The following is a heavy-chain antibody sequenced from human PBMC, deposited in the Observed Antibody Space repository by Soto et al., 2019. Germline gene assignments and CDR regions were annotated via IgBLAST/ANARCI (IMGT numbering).Heavy chain of an antibody. D-gene: IGHD4-17*01. CDR1: GFTFSSYA. J-gene: IGHJ5*02. CDR3: ARDRGHDYGDHGRLDP. CDR2: ISYDGSNK. V-gene: IGHV3-30-3*01. Sequence: QVQLVESGGGVVQPGRSLRLSCAASGFTFSSYAMHWVRQAPGKGLEWVAVISYDGSNKYYADSVKGRFTISRDNSKNTLYLQRNSLRAEDTAVYYCARDRGHDYGDHGRLDPWGQGTLVTVSS.